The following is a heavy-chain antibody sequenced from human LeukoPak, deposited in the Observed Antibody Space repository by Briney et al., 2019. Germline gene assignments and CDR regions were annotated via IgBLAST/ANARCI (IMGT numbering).Heavy chain of an antibody. Sequence: GRSLRLSCAASGFTFSSYGMHWVRQAPGKGLEWVAVISYDGSNKYYADSVKGRFTISRDNAKNSLYLQMNSLRAEDTAVYYCARGGDYGDYIDYWGQGTLVTVSS. CDR3: ARGGDYGDYIDY. CDR2: ISYDGSNK. V-gene: IGHV3-30*03. D-gene: IGHD4-17*01. J-gene: IGHJ4*02. CDR1: GFTFSSYG.